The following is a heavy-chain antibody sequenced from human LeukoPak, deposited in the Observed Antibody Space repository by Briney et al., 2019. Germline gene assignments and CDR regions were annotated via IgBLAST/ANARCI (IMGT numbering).Heavy chain of an antibody. V-gene: IGHV3-74*01. CDR1: GFTFSSYA. Sequence: GRSLRLSCAASGFTFSSYAMHWVRQAPGKGLAWVSRINSDGSSTSYADCVKGRFTISRDNAKNALYLQMNSLRAEDTAVYYCASGFSDTSGSTWGQGTLVTVSS. D-gene: IGHD3-22*01. J-gene: IGHJ5*02. CDR3: ASGFSDTSGST. CDR2: INSDGSST.